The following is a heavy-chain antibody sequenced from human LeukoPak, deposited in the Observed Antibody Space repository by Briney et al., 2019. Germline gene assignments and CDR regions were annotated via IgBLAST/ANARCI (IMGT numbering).Heavy chain of an antibody. V-gene: IGHV3-23*01. J-gene: IGHJ4*02. CDR2: ISGSGGST. CDR3: AKVHGGICNGDICWIDY. D-gene: IGHD2-15*01. Sequence: PGGSLRLSCAASGFTFSSYAMSWVRQAPGKGLEWVSAISGSGGSTYYADSVKGRFTISRDNSKNTLYLQMNSLRADDTAIYYCAKVHGGICNGDICWIDYWGQGTLVTVSS. CDR1: GFTFSSYA.